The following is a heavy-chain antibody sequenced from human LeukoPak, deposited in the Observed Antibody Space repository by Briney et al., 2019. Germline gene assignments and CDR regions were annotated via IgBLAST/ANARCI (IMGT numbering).Heavy chain of an antibody. V-gene: IGHV3-15*01. CDR2: IKSKTDGGTT. Sequence: GGSLRLSCAASGFTFSSYSMNWVRQAPGKGLEWVGRIKSKTDGGTTDYAAPVKGRFTISRDDSKNTLYLQMNSLKTEDTAVYCCVVRGAHRGVVDYWGQGTLVTVSS. CDR3: VVRGAHRGVVDY. D-gene: IGHD3-10*01. J-gene: IGHJ4*02. CDR1: GFTFSSYS.